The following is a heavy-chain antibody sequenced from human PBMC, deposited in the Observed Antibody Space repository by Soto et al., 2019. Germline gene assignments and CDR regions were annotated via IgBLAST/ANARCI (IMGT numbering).Heavy chain of an antibody. CDR1: GLNLNTYG. D-gene: IGHD3-16*01. Sequence: GGSLRLSCVASGLNLNTYGICWVRQAPGKGLQWVAQILYDGSKKHYADSVRGRFTITRDNSKNTVYLQMDSLRVDDTAMYYCVRDLALRADNGGKETLVTASS. V-gene: IGHV3-30*03. CDR2: ILYDGSKK. J-gene: IGHJ4*02. CDR3: VRDLALRADN.